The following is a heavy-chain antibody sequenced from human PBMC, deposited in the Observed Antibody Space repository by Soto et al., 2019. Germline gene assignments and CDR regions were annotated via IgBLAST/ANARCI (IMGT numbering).Heavy chain of an antibody. D-gene: IGHD3-16*01. V-gene: IGHV4-31*03. Sequence: SETLSLTCTVSGGSISSGGYYWSWIRQHPGKGLEWIGYVYYSGSTYYNPSLKSRVTISVDTSKNQFSLKLSSVTAADTAVYYCARVGGINWFDPWGQGTLVTVSS. J-gene: IGHJ5*02. CDR2: VYYSGST. CDR3: ARVGGINWFDP. CDR1: GGSISSGGYY.